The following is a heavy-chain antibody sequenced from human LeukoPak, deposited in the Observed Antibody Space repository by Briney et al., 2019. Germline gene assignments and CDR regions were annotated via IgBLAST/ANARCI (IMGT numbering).Heavy chain of an antibody. V-gene: IGHV4-31*03. CDR2: IYYSGST. J-gene: IGHJ6*02. CDR3: AREFSSGYYGMDV. CDR1: GDSISSGGYY. Sequence: SETLSLTCTVSGDSISSGGYYWSWIRQHPGKGLEWIGHIYYSGSTYYDPSLKSRVTISVDTSKNQFSLKLSSVTAADTAVYYCAREFSSGYYGMDVWGQGTTVTVSS. D-gene: IGHD3-22*01.